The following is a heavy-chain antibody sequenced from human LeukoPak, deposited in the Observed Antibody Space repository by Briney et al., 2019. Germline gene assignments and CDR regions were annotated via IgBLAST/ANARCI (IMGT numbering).Heavy chain of an antibody. CDR1: GGTFSSYA. CDR3: ARAPPVTTLKVFDY. CDR2: IIPIFGTA. V-gene: IGHV1-69*05. Sequence: SVKVSCKASGGTFSSYAISWVRQAPGQGLEWMGGIIPIFGTANYAQKLQGRVTMTTDTSTSTAYMELRSLRSDDTAVYYCARAPPVTTLKVFDYWGQGTLVTVSS. J-gene: IGHJ4*02. D-gene: IGHD4-17*01.